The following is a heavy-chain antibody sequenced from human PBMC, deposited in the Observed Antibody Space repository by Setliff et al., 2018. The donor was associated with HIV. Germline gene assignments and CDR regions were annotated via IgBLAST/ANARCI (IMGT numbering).Heavy chain of an antibody. CDR2: IYYSGNT. V-gene: IGHV4-59*01. CDR1: GGSINSYY. D-gene: IGHD4-17*01. Sequence: SETLSLTCTVSGGSINSYYWSWIRQPPGKGLEWIGYIYYSGNTDYNPTLKSRVTISVDTSKNHFSLKLTSVTAADTAVYYCARGGGPTVVSNFAYWGQGTLVTVSS. CDR3: ARGGGPTVVSNFAY. J-gene: IGHJ4*02.